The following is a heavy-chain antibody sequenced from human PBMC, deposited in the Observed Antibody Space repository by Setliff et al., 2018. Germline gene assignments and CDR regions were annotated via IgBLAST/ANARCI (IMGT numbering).Heavy chain of an antibody. CDR1: GFAFTGFG. Sequence: GGSLRLSCEASGFAFTGFGFHWLRQAPGKGLEWVAFIRDDGSDHLYAESVKGRFTIDRDNSKNTLYLQMNSLRAEDTDVYFCGTRDCRTTGCYNGYIESWGQGTLVTVSS. CDR2: IRDDGSDH. J-gene: IGHJ4*02. CDR3: GTRDCRTTGCYNGYIES. D-gene: IGHD2-2*02. V-gene: IGHV3-30*02.